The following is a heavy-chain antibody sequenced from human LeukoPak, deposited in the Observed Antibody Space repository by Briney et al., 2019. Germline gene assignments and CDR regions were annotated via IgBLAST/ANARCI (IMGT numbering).Heavy chain of an antibody. CDR1: GYTFSSYG. D-gene: IGHD2-8*02. CDR3: ARDLKVRIALVAASNYNNYGMDV. J-gene: IGHJ6*02. CDR2: ISANSGDT. V-gene: IGHV1-18*01. Sequence: ASVKVSCKTSGYTFSSYGISWVRQAPGQGLERMGWISANSGDTNYTQKFQGRVTLTTETSTSTAYMELRSLRSDDTAVYYCARDLKVRIALVAASNYNNYGMDVWGQGTTVTVSS.